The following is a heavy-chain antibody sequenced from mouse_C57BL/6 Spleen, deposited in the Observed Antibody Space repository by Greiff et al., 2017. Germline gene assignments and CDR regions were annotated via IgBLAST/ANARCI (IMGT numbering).Heavy chain of an antibody. CDR1: GYTFTSYW. V-gene: IGHV1-50*01. Sequence: VQLQQPGAELVKPGASVKLSCKASGYTFTSYWMQWVHQRPGQGLEWIGEIDPSDSYTNYIHKLKGQAILTVDTSSSTVYLQLSSLTSEDSAVYYCASGDYDYAWFAYWGTGTLVTVSA. CDR3: ASGDYDYAWFAY. J-gene: IGHJ3*01. D-gene: IGHD2-4*01. CDR2: IDPSDSYT.